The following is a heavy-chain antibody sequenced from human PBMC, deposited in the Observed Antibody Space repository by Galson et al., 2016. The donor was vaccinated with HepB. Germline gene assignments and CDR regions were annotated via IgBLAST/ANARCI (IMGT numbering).Heavy chain of an antibody. CDR2: ISYDESYK. J-gene: IGHJ4*02. V-gene: IGHV3-30*18. Sequence: SLRLSCAASGFTFSNYGMHWVRQAPGKGLEWVALISYDESYKYYADSVKGRFTISRDNSKNTVYLQMNSLRTDDTSVYYCAKDEDVAGLYYLDCWSQGILVTVSS. CDR1: GFTFSNYG. CDR3: AKDEDVAGLYYLDC. D-gene: IGHD6-19*01.